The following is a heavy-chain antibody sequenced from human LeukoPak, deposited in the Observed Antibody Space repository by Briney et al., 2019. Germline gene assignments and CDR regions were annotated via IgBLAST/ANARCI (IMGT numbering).Heavy chain of an antibody. CDR3: ARDFRYSNYPGY. D-gene: IGHD4-11*01. CDR1: GYTFTSYG. J-gene: IGHJ4*02. CDR2: ISAYNGNT. Sequence: ASVKVSCKASGYTFTSYGISWVRQAPGQGLEWMGWISAYNGNTNYAQKFQGRVTMTRDTSISTAYMELRSLRSDDTAVYYCARDFRYSNYPGYWGQGTLVTVSS. V-gene: IGHV1-18*01.